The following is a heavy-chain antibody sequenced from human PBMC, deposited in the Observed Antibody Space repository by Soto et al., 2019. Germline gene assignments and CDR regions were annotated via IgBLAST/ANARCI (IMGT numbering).Heavy chain of an antibody. D-gene: IGHD3-3*01. V-gene: IGHV1-8*01. CDR2: MNPNSGNT. CDR3: ARVGKYYDFWGGYYGYYYYGMDV. J-gene: IGHJ6*02. Sequence: ASVKVSCKASGYTFTSYDINWVRQATGQGLEWMGWMNPNSGNTGYAQKFQGRVTMTRNTSISTAYMELSSLRSEDTAVYYCARVGKYYDFWGGYYGYYYYGMDVWGQGTTVTVS. CDR1: GYTFTSYD.